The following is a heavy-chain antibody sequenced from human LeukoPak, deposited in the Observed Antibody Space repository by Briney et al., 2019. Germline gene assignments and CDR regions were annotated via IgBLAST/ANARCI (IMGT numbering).Heavy chain of an antibody. J-gene: IGHJ3*02. V-gene: IGHV4-39*07. CDR3: ARLRWDAIDI. Sequence: SETLSLTCTVAGGSISSSSYYWGWIRQPPGKGLEWIGSIYYSGSTYYNPSLKSRVTISVGTSKNQFSLKLSSVTAADTAVYYCARLRWDAIDIWGQGTMVTVSS. D-gene: IGHD4-23*01. CDR1: GGSISSSSYY. CDR2: IYYSGST.